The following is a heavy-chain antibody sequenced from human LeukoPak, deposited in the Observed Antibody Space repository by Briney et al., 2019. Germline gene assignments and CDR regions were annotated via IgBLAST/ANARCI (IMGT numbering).Heavy chain of an antibody. CDR3: TGDNFDSSVKFDY. V-gene: IGHV3-73*01. CDR1: GFTFSGSA. D-gene: IGHD3-22*01. Sequence: GGSLRLSCVVSGFTFSGSAVHWVRQASGKGLEWVGRIRSKANNYATAYAASVKGRFTISRDDSKNTAYLQMNSLKTEDTAVYYCTGDNFDSSVKFDYWGQGTLVTVSS. CDR2: IRSKANNYAT. J-gene: IGHJ4*02.